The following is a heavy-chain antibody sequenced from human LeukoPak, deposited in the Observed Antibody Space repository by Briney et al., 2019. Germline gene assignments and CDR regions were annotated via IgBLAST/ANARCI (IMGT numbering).Heavy chain of an antibody. CDR3: AGQRTYSYGKDAFDI. CDR2: ISGSSGTI. D-gene: IGHD5-18*01. V-gene: IGHV3-11*01. CDR1: GFTFSDYY. Sequence: PGGSLRLSCAASGFTFSDYYTSWIRQAPGKGLEWVSYISGSSGTIYYGDSVKGRFSISRDNAKNSLYLQMNSLRAEDTAVYYCAGQRTYSYGKDAFDIWGQGTMVTVSS. J-gene: IGHJ3*02.